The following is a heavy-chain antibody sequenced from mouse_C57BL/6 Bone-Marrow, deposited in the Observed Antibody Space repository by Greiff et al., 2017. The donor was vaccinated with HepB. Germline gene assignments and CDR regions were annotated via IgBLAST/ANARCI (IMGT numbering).Heavy chain of an antibody. CDR3: ARRDYGY. Sequence: QVQLKESGPELVKPGASVKISCKASGYAFSSSWMNWVKQRPGKGLEWIGRIYPGDGDTNYNGKFKGKATLTADKSSSTAYMQLSSLTSEDSAVYFCARRDYGYWGQGTTLTVSS. V-gene: IGHV1-82*01. J-gene: IGHJ2*01. CDR1: GYAFSSSW. CDR2: IYPGDGDT. D-gene: IGHD1-1*01.